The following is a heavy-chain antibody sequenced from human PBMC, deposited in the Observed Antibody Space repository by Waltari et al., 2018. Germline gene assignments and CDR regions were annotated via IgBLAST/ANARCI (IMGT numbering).Heavy chain of an antibody. J-gene: IGHJ6*03. CDR3: ARGGRAPYDILTGTDYYYMDV. D-gene: IGHD3-9*01. V-gene: IGHV3-21*01. CDR2: ISSSSSYI. Sequence: EVQLVESGGGLVKPGGSLRLSCAASGFTFSSYSMNWVRQAPGKGLEWVSSISSSSSYIYYADSVKGRFTISRDNAKNSRYLQMNSLRAEDTAVYYCARGGRAPYDILTGTDYYYMDVWGKGTTVTVSS. CDR1: GFTFSSYS.